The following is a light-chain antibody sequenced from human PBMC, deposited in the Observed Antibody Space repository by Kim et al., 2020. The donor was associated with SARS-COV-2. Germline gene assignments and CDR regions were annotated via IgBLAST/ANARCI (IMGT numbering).Light chain of an antibody. CDR3: QQSYSTPYT. Sequence: DIQMTQSPSSLSASVGDRVTITCRASQSISGYLIWYQQKPGKAPNLLIYAASSLQSGVPSGFSGSGSETDFTLTISSLQPEDFATYYCQQSYSTPYTFGQGTKLEI. CDR1: QSISGY. CDR2: AAS. J-gene: IGKJ2*01. V-gene: IGKV1-39*01.